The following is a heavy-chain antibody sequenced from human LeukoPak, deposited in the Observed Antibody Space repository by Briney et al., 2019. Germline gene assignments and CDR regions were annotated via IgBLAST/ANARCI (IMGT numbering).Heavy chain of an antibody. J-gene: IGHJ4*02. Sequence: GGSLRLSCTASGFTFSDYAMSWVRQAPGKGLEWVSGISGSGGSIRYADSVKGRFIISRDNSKNTLYLQMNSLRAEDTAVYYCAKGGDGHNYYFDYWGQETLVTVSS. CDR2: ISGSGGSI. V-gene: IGHV3-23*01. CDR1: GFTFSDYA. D-gene: IGHD5-24*01. CDR3: AKGGDGHNYYFDY.